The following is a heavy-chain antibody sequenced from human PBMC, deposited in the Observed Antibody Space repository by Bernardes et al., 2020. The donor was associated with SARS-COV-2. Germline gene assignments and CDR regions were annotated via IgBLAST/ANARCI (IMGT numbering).Heavy chain of an antibody. CDR2: INHGGSA. V-gene: IGHV4-34*01. CDR3: VKGRRLWYADSVVSMDV. D-gene: IGHD3-10*01. CDR1: GESFNNFY. J-gene: IGHJ6*02. Sequence: SETLSLTCAVFGESFNNFYWNWIRQPPGKRPEWIGDINHGGSAQYNPSLKGRVSISVDTSKSQFSLRLRSVTAADTSVYYCVKGRRLWYADSVVSMDVWGQGTTVTVSS.